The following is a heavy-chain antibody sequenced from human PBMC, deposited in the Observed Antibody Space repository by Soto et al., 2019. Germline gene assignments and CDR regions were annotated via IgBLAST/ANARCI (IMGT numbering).Heavy chain of an antibody. D-gene: IGHD3-10*01. CDR3: ARGRTAWFGELLGGWFDP. CDR1: GGSFSGYY. CDR2: INHSGST. J-gene: IGHJ5*02. V-gene: IGHV4-34*01. Sequence: ETLSLTCAVYGGSFSGYYWSWIRQPPGKGLEWIGEINHSGSTNDNPSLKSRVTISVDTSKNQFSLKLSSVTAADTAVYYCARGRTAWFGELLGGWFDPWGQGTLVTVSS.